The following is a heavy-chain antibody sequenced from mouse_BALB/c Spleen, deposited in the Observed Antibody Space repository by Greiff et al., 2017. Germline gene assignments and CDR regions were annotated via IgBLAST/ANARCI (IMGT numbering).Heavy chain of an antibody. D-gene: IGHD1-1*01. CDR1: GFTFSSYA. CDR3: ARGQDYGSSMDY. CDR2: ISSGGST. J-gene: IGHJ4*01. V-gene: IGHV5-6-5*01. Sequence: EVQGVESGGGLVKPGGSLKLSCAASGFTFSSYAMSWVRQTPEKRLEWVASISSGGSTYYPDSVKGRFTISRDNARNILYLQMSSLRSEDTAMYYCARGQDYGSSMDYWGQGTSVTVSS.